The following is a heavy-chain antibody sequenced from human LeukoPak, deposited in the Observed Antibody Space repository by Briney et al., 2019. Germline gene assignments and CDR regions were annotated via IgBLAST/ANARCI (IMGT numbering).Heavy chain of an antibody. CDR1: GGSISSGGYY. D-gene: IGHD2-2*01. CDR3: ARGHGYCSSTSCYASATFDP. Sequence: PSQTLSLTCTVSGGSISSGGYYWSWIRQHPGKGLEWIGYIYYSGSTSYNPSLKSRVTISVDTSKNQFSLKLSSVTAADTAVYYCARGHGYCSSTSCYASATFDPWGQGTLVTVSS. V-gene: IGHV4-31*03. J-gene: IGHJ5*02. CDR2: IYYSGST.